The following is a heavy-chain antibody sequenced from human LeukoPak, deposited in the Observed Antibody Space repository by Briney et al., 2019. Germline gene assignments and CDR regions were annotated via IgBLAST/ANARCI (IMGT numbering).Heavy chain of an antibody. J-gene: IGHJ4*02. CDR2: IKQDGSQE. Sequence: GGSLRLSCAASRFTLSTYWMSWVRQAPGKGLEWVAHIKQDGSQEYYVDSVKGRFTISRDSAKNSLYLQMNSLRAEDTAVYYCAGDLGYCTNGACHTRFDYWGQGTLVTVSS. CDR1: RFTLSTYW. D-gene: IGHD2-8*01. V-gene: IGHV3-7*03. CDR3: AGDLGYCTNGACHTRFDY.